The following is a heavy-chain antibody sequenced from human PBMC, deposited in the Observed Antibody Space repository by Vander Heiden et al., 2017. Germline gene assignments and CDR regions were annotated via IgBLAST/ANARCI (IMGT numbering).Heavy chain of an antibody. CDR3: AREGRGDAFDI. Sequence: QVQLVKSGGGVVQPGRSLRLSCAASGFTFSSYAMPWVRQAPGKGLEWVAVISYDGSNKYYADSVKGRFTISRDNSKNTLYLQMNSLRAEDTAVYYCAREGRGDAFDIWGQGTMVTVSS. V-gene: IGHV3-30-3*01. CDR2: ISYDGSNK. CDR1: GFTFSSYA. J-gene: IGHJ3*02.